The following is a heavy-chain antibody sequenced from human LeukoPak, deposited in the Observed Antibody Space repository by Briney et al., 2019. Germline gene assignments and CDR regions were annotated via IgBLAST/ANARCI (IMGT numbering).Heavy chain of an antibody. V-gene: IGHV3-7*01. CDR1: GFTFRSYW. CDR3: ARRLWFGESN. D-gene: IGHD3-10*01. Sequence: PGGSLRLSCAASGFTFRSYWMSWVRQAPGKGLEWVANIKQDGSEKYYVDSVKGRFTISRDNAKNSLYLQMNSLRAEDTAVYYCARRLWFGESNWGQGTLVTVSS. J-gene: IGHJ4*02. CDR2: IKQDGSEK.